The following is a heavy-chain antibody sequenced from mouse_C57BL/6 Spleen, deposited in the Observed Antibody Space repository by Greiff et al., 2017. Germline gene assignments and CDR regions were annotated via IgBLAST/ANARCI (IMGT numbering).Heavy chain of an antibody. CDR2: IHPNSGST. Sequence: QVQLQQPGAELVKPGASVKLSCKASGYTFTSYWMHWVKQRPGQGLEWIGMIHPNSGSTNYNEKFKSKATLTVDKSSSTAYMQLSSLTSEDSAVYYCALGDYGSSPYWYFDVWGTGTTVTVAS. CDR1: GYTFTSYW. V-gene: IGHV1-64*01. D-gene: IGHD1-1*01. CDR3: ALGDYGSSPYWYFDV. J-gene: IGHJ1*03.